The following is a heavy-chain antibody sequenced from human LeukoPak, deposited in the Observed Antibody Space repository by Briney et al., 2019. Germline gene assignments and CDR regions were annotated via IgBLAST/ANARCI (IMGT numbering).Heavy chain of an antibody. D-gene: IGHD2-8*01. CDR2: INPNSGGT. V-gene: IGHV1-2*02. CDR3: ARAYEWSGAYYYYGMDV. CDR1: GYTFTGYY. Sequence: ASGRVSCKASGYTFTGYYMHWVRQAPGQGLEWMGWINPNSGGTNYAQKFQGRVTMTRDTSISTAYMELSRLRSDDTAVYYCARAYEWSGAYYYYGMDVWGQGTTVTVSS. J-gene: IGHJ6*02.